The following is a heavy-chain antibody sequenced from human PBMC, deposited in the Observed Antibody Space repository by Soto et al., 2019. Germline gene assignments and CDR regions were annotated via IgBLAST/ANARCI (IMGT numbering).Heavy chain of an antibody. CDR1: GDSVISATYY. V-gene: IGHV4-61*01. Sequence: QVQLQESGPGLVKPSETLSLTCTVSGDSVISATYYWSWIRQPPGKGLEWIGYIYYDGGTTYTSSLKSRVTISTDPSRSQLSLQLTSATPADTAVYYCARVLPGIAAAYDAFDVWGQGTMVTVSS. CDR2: IYYDGGT. D-gene: IGHD6-13*01. J-gene: IGHJ3*01. CDR3: ARVLPGIAAAYDAFDV.